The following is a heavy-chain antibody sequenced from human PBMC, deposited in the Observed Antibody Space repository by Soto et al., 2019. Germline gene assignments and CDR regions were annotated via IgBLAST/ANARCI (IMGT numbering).Heavy chain of an antibody. CDR1: EFTFSNYW. J-gene: IGHJ4*02. V-gene: IGHV3-23*01. CDR3: AKDHGDYSSGYSDFDY. CDR2: ISGSGGGT. D-gene: IGHD3-22*01. Sequence: GGSLRLSCAASEFTFSNYWMYWVRQAPGKGLEWVSAISGSGGGTYYADSVKGRFTISRDNSKNTLYLQMNSLRAEDTAVYYCAKDHGDYSSGYSDFDYWGQGTLVTVSS.